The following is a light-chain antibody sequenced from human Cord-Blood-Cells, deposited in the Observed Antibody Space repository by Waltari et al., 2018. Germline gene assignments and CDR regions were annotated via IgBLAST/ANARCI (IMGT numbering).Light chain of an antibody. J-gene: IGKJ2*01. Sequence: DLVMTQSPDSMAVSLRERPTINFTSSQSVLYSSNNKNYLAWYQQKPGQPPKLLIYWASTRESGVPERFSGSGSGTDFTLTISSLQAEDVAVYYCQQYYSTPYTFGQGTKLEIK. CDR2: WAS. CDR3: QQYYSTPYT. V-gene: IGKV4-1*01. CDR1: QSVLYSSNNKNY.